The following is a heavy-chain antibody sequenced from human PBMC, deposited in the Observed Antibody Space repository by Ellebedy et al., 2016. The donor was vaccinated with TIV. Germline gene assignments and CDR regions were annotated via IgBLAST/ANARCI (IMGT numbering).Heavy chain of an antibody. V-gene: IGHV1-2*02. J-gene: IGHJ6*02. D-gene: IGHD6-13*01. Sequence: AASVKVSCKASGYTFTGYYIHWARQAPGQGLEWMGWINPNTGGTNYAQKFQGRVIMTRDTSISTGYMELSSLRSDDQAVYFCSRGRVYGSPSSGLDVWGQGTTVTVSS. CDR3: SRGRVYGSPSSGLDV. CDR2: INPNTGGT. CDR1: GYTFTGYY.